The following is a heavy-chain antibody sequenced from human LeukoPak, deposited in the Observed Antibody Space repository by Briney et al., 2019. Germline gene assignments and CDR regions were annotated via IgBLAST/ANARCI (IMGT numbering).Heavy chain of an antibody. Sequence: PSGTLSLTCAVSGGSISSSNWWSWVRQPPGKGLEWIGEFYHSGSTYSNPSLQSRVTISVDKSKNHFSLKLTSVTAADTAVYYCARTSAEYSNSWIDSWGQGTLVIVSS. V-gene: IGHV4-4*02. CDR3: ARTSAEYSNSWIDS. CDR1: GGSISSSNW. D-gene: IGHD6-6*01. CDR2: FYHSGST. J-gene: IGHJ5*01.